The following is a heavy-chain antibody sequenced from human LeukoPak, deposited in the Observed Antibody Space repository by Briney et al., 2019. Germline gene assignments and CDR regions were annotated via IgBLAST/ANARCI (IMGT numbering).Heavy chain of an antibody. CDR1: GFTVSSNY. J-gene: IGHJ4*02. Sequence: PGGSLRLSCVASGFTVSSNYMSWVRQAPGKGLEWLSVFYSGGSTYYADSVNGRFTMSRDNSKNTLYLQMNGLRVEDTAVYYCARVSPFDYWGQGTQVIVSS. V-gene: IGHV3-66*01. CDR3: ARVSPFDY. CDR2: FYSGGST.